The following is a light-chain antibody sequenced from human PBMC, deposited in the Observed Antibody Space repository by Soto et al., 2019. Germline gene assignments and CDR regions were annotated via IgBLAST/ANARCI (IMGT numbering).Light chain of an antibody. J-gene: IGLJ2*01. CDR1: SSNIGNNY. Sequence: QSVLTQPPSVSAAPGQKVTISCSGSSSNIGNNYVSWYQQLPGTAPKLLIYDNNKRPSGIPDRFSGSKSGTSATLGITGIQPGDEADYYCGTWDSSLSAVVFGGGTKLTVL. V-gene: IGLV1-51*01. CDR2: DNN. CDR3: GTWDSSLSAVV.